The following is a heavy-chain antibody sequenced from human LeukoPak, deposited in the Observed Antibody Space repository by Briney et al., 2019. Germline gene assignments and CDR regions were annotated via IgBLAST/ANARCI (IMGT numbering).Heavy chain of an antibody. V-gene: IGHV3-48*02. CDR3: ARDAFTFAPYYFDY. Sequence: PGGSLRLSCEASGFTVSSSYMNWVRQAPGKGLEWVSYISSSSSTIYYADSVKGRFTISRDNAKNSLYLQMNSLRDEDTAVYYCARDAFTFAPYYFDYWGQGTLVTVSS. D-gene: IGHD3-10*01. CDR1: GFTVSSSY. J-gene: IGHJ4*02. CDR2: ISSSSSTI.